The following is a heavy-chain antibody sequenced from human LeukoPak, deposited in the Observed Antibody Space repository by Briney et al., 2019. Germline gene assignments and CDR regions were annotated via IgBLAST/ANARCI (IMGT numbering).Heavy chain of an antibody. Sequence: PSETLSLTCTVSGGSISNFYCNWIRQPPGKGLEWIGYMAYSGSTNSNPSLKSRVTMSSDRVKKQFSLKLNSVTAADTAVYYCSRASGYGLDVWGQGTTVTVSS. CDR3: SRASGYGLDV. CDR2: MAYSGST. CDR1: GGSISNFY. V-gene: IGHV4-59*01. D-gene: IGHD7-27*01. J-gene: IGHJ6*02.